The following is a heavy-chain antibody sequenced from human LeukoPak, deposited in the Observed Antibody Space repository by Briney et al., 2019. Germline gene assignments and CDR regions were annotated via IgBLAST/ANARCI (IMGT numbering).Heavy chain of an antibody. V-gene: IGHV3-21*01. CDR1: GFTISSYS. CDR3: ARVLGLRYFDWLLYY. CDR2: ISSSSSYI. J-gene: IGHJ4*02. D-gene: IGHD3-9*01. Sequence: GGSLRLSCAASGFTISSYSMNWVRQAPGRGLERVSSISSSSSYIYYADSVKGRFTTSRDNAKNSLYLQMNSLRAEDTAVYYCARVLGLRYFDWLLYYWGQGTLVAVSS.